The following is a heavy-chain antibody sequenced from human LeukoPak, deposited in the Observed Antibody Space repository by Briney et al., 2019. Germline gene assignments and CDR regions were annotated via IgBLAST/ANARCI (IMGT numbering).Heavy chain of an antibody. CDR3: ARDLPLDSSGYYLD. CDR1: GYTFTDSY. CDR2: INPNSGDP. V-gene: IGHV1-2*06. Sequence: ASVKVSCKTSGYTFTDSYIHWVRQAPGQGLEWMGRINPNSGDPNYPQKFKGRVTMTRDTSISTAYMEMSSLRSDDTAVYYCARDLPLDSSGYYLDWGQGTLVTVSS. J-gene: IGHJ4*02. D-gene: IGHD3-22*01.